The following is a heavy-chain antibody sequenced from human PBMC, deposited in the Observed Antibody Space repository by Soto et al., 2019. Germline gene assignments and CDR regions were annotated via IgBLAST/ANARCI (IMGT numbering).Heavy chain of an antibody. CDR1: GFEIRRFG. D-gene: IGHD3-16*01. CDR2: ISNDASNE. CDR3: ASRGGLGNYFDS. V-gene: IGHV3-30*03. Sequence: GGSLRLSCAVSGFEIRRFGMHWIRQAPGKGLQWVAYISNDASNEKYVDAVKGRFTIVRDVSKNTLFLDMSRLRFEDSARYYCASRGGLGNYFDSWGQGVLVTVSS. J-gene: IGHJ4*02.